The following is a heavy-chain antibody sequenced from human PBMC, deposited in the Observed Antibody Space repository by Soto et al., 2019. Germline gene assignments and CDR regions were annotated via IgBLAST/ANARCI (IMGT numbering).Heavy chain of an antibody. CDR1: GYSFTSYW. J-gene: IGHJ4*02. CDR3: ARRGGGYSDYDPCXY. D-gene: IGHD5-12*01. V-gene: IGHV5-51*01. CDR2: IYPGDSDT. Sequence: PGESLKISCKGSGYSFTSYWIGWVRQMPGKGLEWMGVIYPGDSDTRYSPSFQGQVTISADKSISTAYLQWSSLKASDTAMYYCARRGGGYSDYDPCXYWGQAPLFTVSS.